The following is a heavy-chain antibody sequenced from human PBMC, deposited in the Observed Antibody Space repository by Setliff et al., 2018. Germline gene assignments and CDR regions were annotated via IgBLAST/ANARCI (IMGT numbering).Heavy chain of an antibody. Sequence: SVKVSCKASGDTFSTYALSWVRQAPGQGLEWMGGIIPLLETAKYAQKFQGRVTMTRDTSTSTLYMELASLRSEDTAVYYCARAGDAASGREGVFEYWGQGTAVTVSS. D-gene: IGHD1-26*01. CDR1: GDTFSTYA. V-gene: IGHV1-69*05. CDR3: ARAGDAASGREGVFEY. J-gene: IGHJ4*02. CDR2: IIPLLETA.